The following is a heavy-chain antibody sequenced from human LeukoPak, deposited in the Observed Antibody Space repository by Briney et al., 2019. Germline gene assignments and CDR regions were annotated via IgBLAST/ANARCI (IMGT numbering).Heavy chain of an antibody. V-gene: IGHV3-23*01. Sequence: PGGSLRLSCAASGFTFNSYAMSWVRQAPGKGLEWVSSISSSGGSTYYVDSVKGRFTISRDNSKNTLYLQMNSLRAEDTAVYYCAESPMTRVTTEGFDFWGQGTLVTVSS. CDR2: ISSSGGST. CDR1: GFTFNSYA. CDR3: AESPMTRVTTEGFDF. J-gene: IGHJ4*02. D-gene: IGHD4-17*01.